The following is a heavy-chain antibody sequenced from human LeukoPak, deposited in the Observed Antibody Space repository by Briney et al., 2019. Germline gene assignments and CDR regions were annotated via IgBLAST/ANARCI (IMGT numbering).Heavy chain of an antibody. CDR3: ARGLYYYDSSGFRFDY. CDR1: GFTFSYYG. J-gene: IGHJ4*02. V-gene: IGHV3-30*02. CDR2: IRFDGNEK. Sequence: GGSLRLSCAASGFTFSYYGFHWVRQAPGKGLEWVAFIRFDGNEKYYADSVKGRFTISRDTSRNTLYLQMNSLRAEDTAVYYCARGLYYYDSSGFRFDYWGQGTLVTVSS. D-gene: IGHD3-22*01.